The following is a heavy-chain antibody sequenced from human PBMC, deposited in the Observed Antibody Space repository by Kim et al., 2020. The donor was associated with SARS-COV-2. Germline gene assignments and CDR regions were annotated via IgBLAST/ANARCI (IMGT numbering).Heavy chain of an antibody. CDR2: ISYDGSNK. J-gene: IGHJ2*01. V-gene: IGHV3-30*04. CDR1: GFTFSSSA. Sequence: GGSLRLSCAATGFTFSSSAMHWVRQAPGKGLEWVAVISYDGSNKYYADSVKGRFTISRDNSKNTLYLQMNSLRAEDTAVYYCARTLSLPYYYDSSDDDFFDLWGRGTLVTVSS. CDR3: ARTLSLPYYYDSSDDDFFDL. D-gene: IGHD3-22*01.